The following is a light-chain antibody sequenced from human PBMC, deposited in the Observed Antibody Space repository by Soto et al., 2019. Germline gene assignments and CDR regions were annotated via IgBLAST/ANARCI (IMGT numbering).Light chain of an antibody. J-gene: IGLJ1*01. CDR1: SSDVGGYNY. V-gene: IGLV2-8*01. CDR3: SSYAGSNIGV. CDR2: EVS. Sequence: QSALTQPPSASGCPGQSVTISCTGTSSDVGGYNYVSWYQQHPGKAPKLMIYEVSKRPSGVPDRFSGSKSGNTASLTVSGLQAEDEADYYCSSYAGSNIGVFGTGTKLTVL.